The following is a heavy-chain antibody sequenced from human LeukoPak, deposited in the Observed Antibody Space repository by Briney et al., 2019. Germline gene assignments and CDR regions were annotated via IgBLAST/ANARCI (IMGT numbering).Heavy chain of an antibody. D-gene: IGHD6-13*01. V-gene: IGHV1-2*02. Sequence: ASVKVSCKASGYTFAGYYMHWVRQAPGQGLEWMGWINPNSGGTNYAQKFQGRVTMTRDTSISTAYMELSRLRSDDTAVYYCARVGIAAAGQARASSYYMDVWGKGTTVTVSS. CDR2: INPNSGGT. CDR1: GYTFAGYY. J-gene: IGHJ6*03. CDR3: ARVGIAAAGQARASSYYMDV.